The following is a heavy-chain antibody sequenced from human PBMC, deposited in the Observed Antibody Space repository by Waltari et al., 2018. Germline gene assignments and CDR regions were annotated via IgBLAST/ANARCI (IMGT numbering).Heavy chain of an antibody. Sequence: QAQLQESAPGLVKPSQTLSPTRPVSGGSISSGSSYWGCIRQPPRQGPGWNGRIYTRGRTNYNPPLRSRVTISVDTSKNQFSLKLSSVTAADTAVYYCARGRHCTNGVCSHYYYYGMDVWGQGTTVTVSS. J-gene: IGHJ6*02. CDR1: GGSISSGSSY. CDR2: IYTRGRT. CDR3: ARGRHCTNGVCSHYYYYGMDV. D-gene: IGHD2-8*01. V-gene: IGHV4-61*02.